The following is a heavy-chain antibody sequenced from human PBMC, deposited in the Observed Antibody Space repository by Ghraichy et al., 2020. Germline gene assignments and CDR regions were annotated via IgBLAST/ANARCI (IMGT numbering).Heavy chain of an antibody. CDR3: ARAYSSSWYSETSSDWFDP. Sequence: ASVKVSCKASGYTFTGYYMHWVRQAPGQGLEWMGRINPNSGGTNYAQKFQGRVTMTRDTSISTAYMELSRLRSDDTAVYYCARAYSSSWYSETSSDWFDPWGQGTLVTVSS. V-gene: IGHV1-2*06. CDR1: GYTFTGYY. J-gene: IGHJ5*02. D-gene: IGHD6-13*01. CDR2: INPNSGGT.